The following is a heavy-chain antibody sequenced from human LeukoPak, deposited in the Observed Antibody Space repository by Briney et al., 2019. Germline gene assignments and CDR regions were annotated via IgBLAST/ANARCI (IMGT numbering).Heavy chain of an antibody. CDR3: ARGYDSSGYYPLYYYYMDV. V-gene: IGHV3-23*01. CDR2: ISGSGGST. Sequence: GGSLRLSCAASGFTFSDYYMSWIRQAPGKGLEWVSAISGSGGSTYYADSVKGRFTISRDNSKNTLYLQMNSLRAEDTAVYYCARGYDSSGYYPLYYYYMDVWGKGTTVTVSS. D-gene: IGHD3-22*01. CDR1: GFTFSDYY. J-gene: IGHJ6*03.